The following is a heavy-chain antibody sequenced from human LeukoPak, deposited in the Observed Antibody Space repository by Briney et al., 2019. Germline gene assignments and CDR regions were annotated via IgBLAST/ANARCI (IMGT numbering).Heavy chain of an antibody. CDR1: GFTFSSYW. D-gene: IGHD6-19*01. CDR2: IKEDGSEK. J-gene: IGHJ6*02. V-gene: IGHV3-7*01. CDR3: ARDLGIAVAGTTYYYGMDV. Sequence: GGSLRLSCAASGFTFSSYWMSWVRQAPGKGLEWVANIKEDGSEKNYVDSVKGRFTISRDNAKNSLRLQMNSLRAEDTAVYYCARDLGIAVAGTTYYYGMDVWGQGTTVTVSS.